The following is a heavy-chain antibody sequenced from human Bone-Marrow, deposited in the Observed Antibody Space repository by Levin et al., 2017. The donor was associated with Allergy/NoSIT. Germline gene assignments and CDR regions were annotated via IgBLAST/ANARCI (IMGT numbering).Heavy chain of an antibody. J-gene: IGHJ4*02. V-gene: IGHV5-51*01. D-gene: IGHD6-19*01. CDR3: ARRDGAVAGLVDY. Sequence: PGGSLRLSCKASGYTFTNYWIGWVRQMPGRGPEWMGLIYPADADTTYSPSFQGQVTISADTSITTAYLHWSNLKASDTAMYYCARRDGAVAGLVDYWGQGTLVTVSS. CDR1: GYTFTNYW. CDR2: IYPADADT.